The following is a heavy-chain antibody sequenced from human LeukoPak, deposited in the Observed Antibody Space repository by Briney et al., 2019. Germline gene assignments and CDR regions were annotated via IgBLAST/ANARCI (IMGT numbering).Heavy chain of an antibody. CDR1: GYSFTSQD. CDR2: INPGNGDT. J-gene: IGHJ4*02. V-gene: IGHV1-3*03. D-gene: IGHD2-2*02. Sequence: GASVKVSCKTSGYSFTSQDMHWVRQAPGQSLEWMGCINPGNGDTKYSQEFHGRVTITRDTSATTAYMELSSLRSDDMAVYYCTLYNYWGQGTLVTVSS. CDR3: TLYNY.